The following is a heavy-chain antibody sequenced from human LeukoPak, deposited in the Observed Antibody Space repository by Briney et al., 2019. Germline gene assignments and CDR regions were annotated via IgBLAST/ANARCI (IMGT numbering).Heavy chain of an antibody. CDR1: GFTFSIYS. CDR2: ISSTSRHI. D-gene: IGHD3-16*01. J-gene: IGHJ4*02. V-gene: IGHV3-21*01. Sequence: GGSLRLSCAASGFTFSIYSMNWVRQAPGKGPEWVSSISSTSRHIYYADSLRGRFTISRDNAKNSLYLQMNSLRAEDTAVYYCARDLYRSIAFGGVMDYWGQGTLVTVSS. CDR3: ARDLYRSIAFGGVMDY.